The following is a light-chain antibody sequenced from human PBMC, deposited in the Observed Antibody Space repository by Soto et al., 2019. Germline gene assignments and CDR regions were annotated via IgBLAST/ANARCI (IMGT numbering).Light chain of an antibody. V-gene: IGKV3D-15*01. CDR1: QSVGSD. J-gene: IGKJ4*01. CDR3: KHYNSCPLT. Sequence: EKLMTQSPATLSVSPGERVNLCSSASQSVGSDLAWYQQKPGQAPRLVIYDIFTRATGVPTRISGSGSGTEFTLSISSLQSEAFAVYYCKHYNSCPLTFGGGTKLDSK. CDR2: DIF.